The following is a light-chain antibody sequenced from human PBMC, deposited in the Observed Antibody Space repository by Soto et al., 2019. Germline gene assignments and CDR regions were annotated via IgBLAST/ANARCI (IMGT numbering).Light chain of an antibody. CDR1: SSDVGGYNY. J-gene: IGLJ1*01. Sequence: QSALPQPASVSGSPGQSITISCTGTSSDVGGYNYVSWYQHHPGKAPKLMIYEVSNRPSGVSDRFSGSKSGNTASLTISGLQAEDEADYYCSSYTTTSTLDYVFGTGTKLTVL. CDR2: EVS. V-gene: IGLV2-14*01. CDR3: SSYTTTSTLDYV.